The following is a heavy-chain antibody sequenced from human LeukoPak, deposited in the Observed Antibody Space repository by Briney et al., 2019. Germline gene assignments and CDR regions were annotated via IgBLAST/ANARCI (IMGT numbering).Heavy chain of an antibody. V-gene: IGHV1-46*01. D-gene: IGHD5-18*01. Sequence: GASVKVSCKASGYTFTSYYMHWVRQAPGQGLEWMGIINPSGGSTTYAQKFQGRITMTRDTSTSTVYMELSSLRSEDTAVYFCARGPFGGYSYFQHWGRGTLVTVSS. CDR2: INPSGGST. CDR1: GYTFTSYY. CDR3: ARGPFGGYSYFQH. J-gene: IGHJ1*01.